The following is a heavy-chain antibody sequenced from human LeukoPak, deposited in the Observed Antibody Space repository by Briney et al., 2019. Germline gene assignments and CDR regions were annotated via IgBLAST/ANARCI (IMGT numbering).Heavy chain of an antibody. CDR3: AHMYSRSYLASL. CDR2: IYWDDDK. CDR1: GFLVSTSGVG. J-gene: IGHJ4*02. Sequence: SGPTLVKPTQTLTLTCTFSGFLVSTSGVGVGWIRQPPGKALEWLALIYWDDDKRYSPSLKSRLTITKDTSKNQVVLTMTNMDPVDTAIYYCAHMYSRSYLASLWGQGTLVTVSS. D-gene: IGHD1-26*01. V-gene: IGHV2-5*02.